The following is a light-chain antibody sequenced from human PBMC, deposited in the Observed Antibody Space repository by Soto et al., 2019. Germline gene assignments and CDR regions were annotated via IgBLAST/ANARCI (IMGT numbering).Light chain of an antibody. J-gene: IGLJ1*01. Sequence: QSVLTQPASVSGSPGQSITMSCTGTSSDVGGYNLVSWYQQYPGKAPKLLIYEGGKRPSGVSHRFSGSKSGNRASLTISGLQAEDEGDYYCCSYAGTMTFEVFGTGTKLTVL. CDR2: EGG. CDR1: SSDVGGYNL. CDR3: CSYAGTMTFEV. V-gene: IGLV2-23*03.